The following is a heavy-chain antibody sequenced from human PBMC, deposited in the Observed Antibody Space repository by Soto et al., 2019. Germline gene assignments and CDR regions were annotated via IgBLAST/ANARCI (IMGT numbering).Heavy chain of an antibody. V-gene: IGHV3-7*01. CDR2: IKSDEGER. CDR1: GVSFRTSV. Sequence: GGCTELSRAASGVSFRTSVIAWVRQKPGKGLQWVATIKSDEGERYFVDFVKGRFTVSRDNAKNSLDLKMNSLRVEDTAVYYFAREQVSAYTKQSYYLHAWCTGPPVT. CDR3: AREQVSAYTKQSYYLHA. J-gene: IGHJ6*03. D-gene: IGHD5-12*01.